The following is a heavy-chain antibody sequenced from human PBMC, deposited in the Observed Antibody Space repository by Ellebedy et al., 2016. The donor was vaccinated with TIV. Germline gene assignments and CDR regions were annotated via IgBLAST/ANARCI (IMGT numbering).Heavy chain of an antibody. Sequence: GESLKISCAASGITVSSNSMNWVRQAPGEGLKWVSVIYTGGSTYYADSVKGRFTVSRDKSKNTLYLQMSSLRAEDTAVYYCARAAGTTAEAFDYWGQGSLVTVSS. V-gene: IGHV3-53*01. D-gene: IGHD1-7*01. CDR3: ARAAGTTAEAFDY. CDR1: GITVSSNS. CDR2: IYTGGST. J-gene: IGHJ4*02.